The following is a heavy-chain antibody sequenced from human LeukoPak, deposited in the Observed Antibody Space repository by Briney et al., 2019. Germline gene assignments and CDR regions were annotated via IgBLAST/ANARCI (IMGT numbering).Heavy chain of an antibody. CDR3: AKEGGGYDSSGSDAFDI. CDR2: IRYDGSNK. D-gene: IGHD3-22*01. J-gene: IGHJ3*02. V-gene: IGHV3-30*02. CDR1: GSRFSIYG. Sequence: GGSLRLSCAASGSRFSIYGMHWVRQAPGKGLEWVTFIRYDGSNKYYADSVKGRFTISRDNSKNTLYLQMNSLRAEDTAVYYCAKEGGGYDSSGSDAFDIWGQGTMVTVSS.